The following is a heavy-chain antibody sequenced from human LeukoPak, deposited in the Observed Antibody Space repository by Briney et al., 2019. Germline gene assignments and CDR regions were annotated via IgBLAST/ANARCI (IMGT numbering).Heavy chain of an antibody. V-gene: IGHV3-23*01. Sequence: GGSLRLSCAASGFTFNNYAMNWVRQAPGKGLEWVSSISESGDTTRYADSVKGRVTISRDNSQNTLYLQMNSLRAEDTALYYCAKQWVDCWGQGTLVTVSS. CDR2: ISESGDTT. CDR3: AKQWVDC. J-gene: IGHJ4*02. D-gene: IGHD1-26*01. CDR1: GFTFNNYA.